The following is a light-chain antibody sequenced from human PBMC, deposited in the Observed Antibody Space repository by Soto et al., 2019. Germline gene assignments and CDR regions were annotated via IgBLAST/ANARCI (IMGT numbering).Light chain of an antibody. CDR2: KVS. Sequence: DVAMTQSPLSLPVTVGQPASISCRSSQSLVDSDENTYLSWFQQRPGQSPRRLIFKVSNRDPGVPDRFSGSGSGTDFTLKISRVEAEDVGVYYCMQGAHWPPWTFGQGTKVDIK. J-gene: IGKJ1*01. V-gene: IGKV2-30*01. CDR3: MQGAHWPPWT. CDR1: QSLVDSDENTY.